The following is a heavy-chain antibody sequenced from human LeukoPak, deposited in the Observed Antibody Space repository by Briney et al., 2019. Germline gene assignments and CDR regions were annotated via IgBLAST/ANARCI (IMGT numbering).Heavy chain of an antibody. CDR2: IKSDGSVS. CDR3: ASGPSIFEIDY. V-gene: IGHV3-74*01. J-gene: IGHJ4*02. D-gene: IGHD3-3*02. Sequence: GGSLRLSCAASGFTFNNYCMHWVRQAPGKGLVWVSRIKSDGSVSINGDSVKGRVTVSRDNAKSTLYLQMNSLRVDDTAVYYCASGPSIFEIDYSGQGALVTVSS. CDR1: GFTFNNYC.